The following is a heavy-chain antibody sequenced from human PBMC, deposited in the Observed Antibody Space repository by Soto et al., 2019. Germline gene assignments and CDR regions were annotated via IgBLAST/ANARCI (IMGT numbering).Heavy chain of an antibody. CDR3: ARDPDSYGSYYFDY. Sequence: QVQLVESGGVVVQPGRSLRLSCAASGFTFSSYGMHWVRQAPGKGLEWVAVIWYDGSNKYYADSVKGRFTISRDNSKNTLYLQMNSLRSEDTAVYYCARDPDSYGSYYFDYWGQGTLVTVSS. D-gene: IGHD5-18*01. J-gene: IGHJ4*02. CDR2: IWYDGSNK. V-gene: IGHV3-33*01. CDR1: GFTFSSYG.